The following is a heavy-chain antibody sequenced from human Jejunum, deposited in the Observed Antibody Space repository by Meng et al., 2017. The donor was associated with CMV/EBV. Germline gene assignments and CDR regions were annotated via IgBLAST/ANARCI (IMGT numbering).Heavy chain of an antibody. CDR1: TISNNY. D-gene: IGHD3-16*01. CDR3: ARGTRAASGGYFFDN. CDR2: VYSGGTT. Sequence: TISNNYMNWVRQAPGKGLEWVSIVYSGGTTYYADSVKGRFTISRDSSKNTLYLQMNNLRTEDTAIYFCARGTRAASGGYFFDNWGQGPLVTVSS. V-gene: IGHV3-66*02. J-gene: IGHJ4*02.